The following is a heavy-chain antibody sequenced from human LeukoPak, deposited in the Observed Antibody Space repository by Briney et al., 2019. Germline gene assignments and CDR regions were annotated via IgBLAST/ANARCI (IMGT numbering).Heavy chain of an antibody. J-gene: IGHJ4*02. Sequence: PGGSLRLSCAASGFTFSSYAMSWVRQAPGKGLEWVSAISGSGGSTYYADSVKGRFTISRDNSKNTLYLQVNSPRAEDTAVYYCAKALYCSSTSCYDDQDPYYFDYWGQGTLVTVSS. CDR1: GFTFSSYA. CDR3: AKALYCSSTSCYDDQDPYYFDY. V-gene: IGHV3-23*01. D-gene: IGHD2-2*01. CDR2: ISGSGGST.